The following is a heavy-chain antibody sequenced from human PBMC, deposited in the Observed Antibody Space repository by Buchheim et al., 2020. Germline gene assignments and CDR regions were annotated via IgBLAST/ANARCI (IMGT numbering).Heavy chain of an antibody. CDR1: GYTFTSYY. D-gene: IGHD3-3*01. Sequence: QVQLVQSGAEVKKPGASVKVSCKASGYTFTSYYMHWVRQAPGQGLEWMGIINPSGGSTSYAQKFQGRVTMTRDTSTSTGYMELSSLRSEDTAVYYCARDRRITIFGVVTRVYYFDYWGQGTL. CDR3: ARDRRITIFGVVTRVYYFDY. J-gene: IGHJ4*02. CDR2: INPSGGST. V-gene: IGHV1-46*01.